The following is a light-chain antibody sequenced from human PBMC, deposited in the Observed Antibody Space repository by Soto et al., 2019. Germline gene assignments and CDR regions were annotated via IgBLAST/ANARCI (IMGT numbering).Light chain of an antibody. CDR1: SSNIGAGYD. CDR3: QSYDSGLSVV. V-gene: IGLV1-40*01. J-gene: IGLJ2*01. CDR2: GNS. Sequence: QSVLTQPPSVSGAPGQRVTISCTGSSSNIGAGYDVHWYQRLPGTAPKLLIHGNSNRPSGVPDRFSGSKSGTSASLAITGLQAEDEADYYCQSYDSGLSVVFGGGTQLTVL.